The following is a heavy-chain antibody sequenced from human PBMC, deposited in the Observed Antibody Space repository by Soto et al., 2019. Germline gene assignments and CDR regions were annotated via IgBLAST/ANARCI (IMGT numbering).Heavy chain of an antibody. V-gene: IGHV3-30*18. Sequence: PGGSLRLSCAASGFTFSSYGMHWVRQAPGKGLEWVAVILYDGSNKYYADSVKGRFTISRDNSKNTLYLQMNSLRAEDTAVYYCAKDGSEDCSGGSCYPKRYYYNYMDVWGKGTTVTVSS. CDR3: AKDGSEDCSGGSCYPKRYYYNYMDV. J-gene: IGHJ6*03. CDR1: GFTFSSYG. D-gene: IGHD2-15*01. CDR2: ILYDGSNK.